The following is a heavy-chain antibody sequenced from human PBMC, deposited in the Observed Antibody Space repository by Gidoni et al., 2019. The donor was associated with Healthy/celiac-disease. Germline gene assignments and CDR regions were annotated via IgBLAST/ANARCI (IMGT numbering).Heavy chain of an antibody. Sequence: EVQLVQSGAEVKKPGESLRITCKGSGYSFTSYGISWVRQMPGKGLEWMGRIDPSDSYTNYSPSFQGHVTISADNSISTAYLQWSSLKASDTAMYYCARQGGSDNWFDPWGQGTLVTVSS. V-gene: IGHV5-10-1*01. D-gene: IGHD1-26*01. CDR1: GYSFTSYG. J-gene: IGHJ5*02. CDR2: IDPSDSYT. CDR3: ARQGGSDNWFDP.